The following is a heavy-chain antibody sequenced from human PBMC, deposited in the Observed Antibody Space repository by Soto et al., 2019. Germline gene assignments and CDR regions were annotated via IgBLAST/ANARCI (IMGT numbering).Heavy chain of an antibody. Sequence: QVQLVQSGAEVKKPGSSVKVSCKASGGTFSSYAISWVRQAPGQGLEWMGGIIPIFGTANYAQKFQGIVTITADESTITAYMELSRLRSEDTAVYYCARTRGLDSSSWYGHDYWGQGTLVTVSS. CDR1: GGTFSSYA. CDR2: IIPIFGTA. D-gene: IGHD6-13*01. CDR3: ARTRGLDSSSWYGHDY. V-gene: IGHV1-69*01. J-gene: IGHJ4*02.